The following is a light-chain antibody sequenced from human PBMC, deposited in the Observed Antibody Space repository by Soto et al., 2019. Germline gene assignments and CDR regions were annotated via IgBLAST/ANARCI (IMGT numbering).Light chain of an antibody. J-gene: IGLJ1*01. Sequence: LTQPPSVSGSPGQSITISCTGTSSDVGGYNYVSWYQQHPGKAPKLMIYEVSNRPSGVSNRFSGSKSGNTASLTISGLQAEDEADYYCSSYTSSSTLYVFGTGTRVTVL. V-gene: IGLV2-14*01. CDR3: SSYTSSSTLYV. CDR2: EVS. CDR1: SSDVGGYNY.